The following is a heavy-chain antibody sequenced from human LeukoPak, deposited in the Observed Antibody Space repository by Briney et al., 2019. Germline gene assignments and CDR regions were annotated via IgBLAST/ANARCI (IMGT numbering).Heavy chain of an antibody. CDR3: AAHTAVVCDY. V-gene: IGHV3-30-3*01. J-gene: IGHJ4*02. D-gene: IGHD2-15*01. Sequence: GGSLRLSCAASGFTFSSYAMHWVRQAPGKGLEWVAVISYDGSNKYYADSVKGRFTIPRDNSKNTLYLQMNSLRAEDTAVYYCAAHTAVVCDYWGQGTLVTVSS. CDR2: ISYDGSNK. CDR1: GFTFSSYA.